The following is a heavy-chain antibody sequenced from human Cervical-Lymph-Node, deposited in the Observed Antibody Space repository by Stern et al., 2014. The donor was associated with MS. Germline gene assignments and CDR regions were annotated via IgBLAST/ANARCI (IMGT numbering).Heavy chain of an antibody. CDR1: GGIFTSFS. D-gene: IGHD3-16*02. V-gene: IGHV1-69*14. Sequence: QVQLVQSGAEVKKPGSSVKVSCKASGGIFTSFSINWVRQAPGQSLEWMGGIIPIFDTPNFAQRFQGRVTITADRSTSTVYMALKSLRSDDTAVYYCVLSSTVNKAAFDVWGRGTMVTVSS. CDR2: IIPIFDTP. CDR3: VLSSTVNKAAFDV. J-gene: IGHJ3*01.